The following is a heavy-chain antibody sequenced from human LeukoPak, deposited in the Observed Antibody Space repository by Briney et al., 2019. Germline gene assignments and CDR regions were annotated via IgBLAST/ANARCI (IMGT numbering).Heavy chain of an antibody. D-gene: IGHD3-10*01. CDR2: MNPISGNT. CDR1: GYTFTSYD. Sequence: ASVKVSCKASGYTFTSYDINWVRQATGQGLEWMGWMNPISGNTGYAQKFQGRVTMTRNTSISTAYMELSSLRSEDTAVYYCHLWSGELLSDYWGQGTLVTVSS. J-gene: IGHJ4*02. V-gene: IGHV1-8*01. CDR3: HLWSGELLSDY.